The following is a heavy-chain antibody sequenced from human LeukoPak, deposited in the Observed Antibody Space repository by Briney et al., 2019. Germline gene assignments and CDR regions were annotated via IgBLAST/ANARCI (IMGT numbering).Heavy chain of an antibody. CDR1: GYTFTAHY. Sequence: ASLKVSCKASGYTFTAHYMHWVRQAPGQGLEWMGWINPNSGGTNYAQKFQGRVTMTRDTSISTAYMELSRLRSDDTAVYYCARDPKEGVVAATTRSDWFDPWGQGTLVTVSS. D-gene: IGHD2-15*01. V-gene: IGHV1-2*02. J-gene: IGHJ5*02. CDR2: INPNSGGT. CDR3: ARDPKEGVVAATTRSDWFDP.